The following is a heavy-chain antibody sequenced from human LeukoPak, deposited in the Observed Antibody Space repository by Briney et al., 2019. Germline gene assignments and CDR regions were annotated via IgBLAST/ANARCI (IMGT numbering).Heavy chain of an antibody. Sequence: GGSLRLSCAASGFTFSNAWMSWVRQAPGKGLEWVGRIKSKTDGGTTDYAAPVKGRFTISRDNSKNALFLQMNSLRAEDTAVYYCAKDEGIAVAGTGGFDYWGQGTLVTVSP. J-gene: IGHJ4*02. CDR3: AKDEGIAVAGTGGFDY. D-gene: IGHD6-19*01. CDR1: GFTFSNAW. V-gene: IGHV3-15*01. CDR2: IKSKTDGGTT.